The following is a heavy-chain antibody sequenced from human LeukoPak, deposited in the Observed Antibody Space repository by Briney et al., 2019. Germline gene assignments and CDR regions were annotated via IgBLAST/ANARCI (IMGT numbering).Heavy chain of an antibody. D-gene: IGHD6-25*01. V-gene: IGHV4-34*01. J-gene: IGHJ4*02. CDR2: INHSGST. CDR1: GGSISSSY. Sequence: SETLSLTCTVSGGSISSSYWTWIRQPPGKGLEWIGEINHSGSTNYNPSLKSRVTISVDTSKNQFSLKLSSVTAADTAVYYCARIGGYPDYWGQGTLVTVSS. CDR3: ARIGGYPDY.